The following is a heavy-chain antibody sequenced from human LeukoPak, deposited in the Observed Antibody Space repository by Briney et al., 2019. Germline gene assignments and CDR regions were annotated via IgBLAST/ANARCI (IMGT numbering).Heavy chain of an antibody. V-gene: IGHV3-7*01. J-gene: IGHJ6*02. CDR1: GFTFSSYW. D-gene: IGHD4-17*01. CDR2: INHNGNVN. Sequence: PGGSLRLSCAASGFTFSSYWMNWARQAPGKGLEWVASINHNGNVNYYVDSVKGRFTISRDNAKNSLYLQMNSLRAEDTAVYYCARDDYGVYYYYYGMDVWGQGTTVTVSS. CDR3: ARDDYGVYYYYYGMDV.